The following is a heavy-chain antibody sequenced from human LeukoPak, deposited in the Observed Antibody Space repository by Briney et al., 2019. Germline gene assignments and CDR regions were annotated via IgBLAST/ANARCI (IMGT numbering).Heavy chain of an antibody. D-gene: IGHD2/OR15-2a*01. V-gene: IGHV3-74*01. J-gene: IGHJ4*02. Sequence: GSLRLSGAASGFTFDTSWVYWVGRAPGKGLVWVGRIDSDGTLTSYVDSVKGRFTISRDNAKNTVYLQMNSLRAEDTAIYNCATNIGSDWGQGTLVTVSS. CDR2: IDSDGTLT. CDR1: GFTFDTSW. CDR3: ATNIGSD.